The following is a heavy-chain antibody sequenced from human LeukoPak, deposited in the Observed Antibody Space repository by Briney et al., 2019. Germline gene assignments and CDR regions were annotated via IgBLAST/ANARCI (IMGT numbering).Heavy chain of an antibody. J-gene: IGHJ6*03. D-gene: IGHD4-23*01. CDR2: ISSSGSTI. V-gene: IGHV3-48*03. CDR3: ARARLRWTGYYYYMDV. CDR1: GFTFSSYE. Sequence: GGSLRLSCAASGFTFSSYEMNWVRQAPGKGLEWVSYISSSGSTIYYADSVKGRFTISRDNAKNSLYLQMNSLRAEDTAVYYCARARLRWTGYYYYMDVWGKGTTVTVSS.